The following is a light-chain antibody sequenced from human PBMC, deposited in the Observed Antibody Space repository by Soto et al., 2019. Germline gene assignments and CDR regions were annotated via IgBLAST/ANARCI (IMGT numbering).Light chain of an antibody. CDR2: DAS. J-gene: IGKJ1*01. V-gene: IGKV3-11*01. CDR3: QQRSNWPPWT. Sequence: EIVLTQSPATLSLSPGERATLSCRASQSVSSYLAWYQQKPGQAPRLLIYDASNRATGIPARLSGSGSGKDFTLTISSLEPEDFAVYYCQQRSNWPPWTFGQGHKVEIK. CDR1: QSVSSY.